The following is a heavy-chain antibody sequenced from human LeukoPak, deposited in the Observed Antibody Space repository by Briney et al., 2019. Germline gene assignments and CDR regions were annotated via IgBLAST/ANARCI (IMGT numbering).Heavy chain of an antibody. CDR1: GGSLSRYY. D-gene: IGHD2/OR15-2a*01. V-gene: IGHV4-59*01. J-gene: IGHJ6*03. Sequence: PSETLSLTRTVSGGSLSRYYWSWIRAPPGKGLEGIGYIYYIWSTKYNPSLKSRLTISVDTSKNQFSLKLSSVTAADTAVYYCARGRDYDSTTYWGDYYMDVWGKGTTVTVSS. CDR2: IYYIWST. CDR3: ARGRDYDSTTYWGDYYMDV.